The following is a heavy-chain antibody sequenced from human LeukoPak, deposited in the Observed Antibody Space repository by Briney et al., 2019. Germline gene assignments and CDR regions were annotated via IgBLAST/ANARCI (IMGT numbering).Heavy chain of an antibody. J-gene: IGHJ4*02. CDR1: GYTFTSYG. D-gene: IGHD6-19*01. CDR2: ISAYNGNT. Sequence: ASVKVSCKASGYTFTSYGISWVRQAPGQGLEWMGWISAYNGNTNYAQNFQGRVTMTRDTSISTAYMELSGLRSDDTAVYYCAKEASGCSDYWGQGTLVTVSS. CDR3: AKEASGCSDY. V-gene: IGHV1-18*01.